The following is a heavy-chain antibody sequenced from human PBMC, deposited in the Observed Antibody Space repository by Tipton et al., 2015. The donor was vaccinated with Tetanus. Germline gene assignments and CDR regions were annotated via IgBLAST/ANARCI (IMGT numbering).Heavy chain of an antibody. Sequence: TLSLTCSVSGGSLRSGDHYWAWIRQPPGKGLEWIGNIYYNGNTYYLSSLESRVTISADTSNNQFSLSLRSVTAADTAVYYCARQADNWFDPWGQGTLVTVSS. D-gene: IGHD6-25*01. CDR2: IYYNGNT. CDR1: GGSLRSGDHY. CDR3: ARQADNWFDP. V-gene: IGHV4-39*01. J-gene: IGHJ5*02.